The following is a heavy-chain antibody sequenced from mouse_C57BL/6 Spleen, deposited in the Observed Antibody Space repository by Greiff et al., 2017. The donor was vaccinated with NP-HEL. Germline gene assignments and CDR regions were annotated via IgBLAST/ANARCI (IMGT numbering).Heavy chain of an antibody. V-gene: IGHV1-5*01. J-gene: IGHJ2*01. Sequence: DVQLQESGTVLARPGASVKMSCKTSGYTFTSYWMHWVKQRPGQGLEWIGAIYPGNSDTSYNQKFKGKAKLTAVTSASTAYMELSSLTNEDSAVYYCTRSLYYSKGRYYFDDWGQGTTLTVSS. CDR2: IYPGNSDT. CDR3: TRSLYYSKGRYYFDD. D-gene: IGHD2-5*01. CDR1: GYTFTSYW.